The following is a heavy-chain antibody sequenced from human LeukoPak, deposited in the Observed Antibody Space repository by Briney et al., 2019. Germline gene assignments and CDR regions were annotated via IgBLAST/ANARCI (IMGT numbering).Heavy chain of an antibody. Sequence: SVKVSCKASGGTFSSYSITWVRQAPGQRLERMGGIMPLFNTANYAQQFQGRVTITTDESTSTAYMELSSLRFEDTAMYYCARVDRYHYYLDVWGKGTTVTVSS. V-gene: IGHV1-69*05. CDR1: GGTFSSYS. CDR3: ARVDRYHYYLDV. CDR2: IMPLFNTA. J-gene: IGHJ6*03.